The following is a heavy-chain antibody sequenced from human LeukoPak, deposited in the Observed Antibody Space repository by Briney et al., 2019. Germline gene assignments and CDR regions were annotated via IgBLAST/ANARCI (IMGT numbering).Heavy chain of an antibody. Sequence: TGGSLRLSCAASGFTFSSYSMNWVRLAPGKGLEWVSSISSSSSYIYYADSVKGRFTISRDNAKNSLYLQMNSLRAEDTAVYYCARTDMVRGVYYFDYWGQGTLVTVSS. CDR2: ISSSSSYI. V-gene: IGHV3-21*01. J-gene: IGHJ4*02. CDR3: ARTDMVRGVYYFDY. D-gene: IGHD3-10*01. CDR1: GFTFSSYS.